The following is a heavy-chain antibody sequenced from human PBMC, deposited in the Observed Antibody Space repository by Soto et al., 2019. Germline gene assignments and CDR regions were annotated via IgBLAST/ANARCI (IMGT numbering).Heavy chain of an antibody. CDR1: GFTFSSYV. CDR2: ISGSGGTT. V-gene: IGHV3-23*01. Sequence: GGSLRLSCAASGFTFSSYVMSWVRQAPGKGLEWVSAISGSGGTTYYADSVKGRFTISRDNSKNTLYLQMNSLRAEDTAVYYCAKEMYSSGRNGFDPWGQGTLVTVSS. CDR3: AKEMYSSGRNGFDP. D-gene: IGHD6-19*01. J-gene: IGHJ5*02.